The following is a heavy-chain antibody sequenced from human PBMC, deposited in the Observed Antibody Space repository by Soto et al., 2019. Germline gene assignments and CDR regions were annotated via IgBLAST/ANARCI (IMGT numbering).Heavy chain of an antibody. J-gene: IGHJ4*02. Sequence: GGSLRLSCAASAFSFSNYGMHWVRQAPGKGLEWVAVIWYDGSNKYYADSVKGRFTISRDNSKNTLYLQMNSLRAEDTAVYYCARDGSRGYSGYDLDFWGQGTLVTVSS. CDR1: AFSFSNYG. V-gene: IGHV3-33*01. D-gene: IGHD5-12*01. CDR2: IWYDGSNK. CDR3: ARDGSRGYSGYDLDF.